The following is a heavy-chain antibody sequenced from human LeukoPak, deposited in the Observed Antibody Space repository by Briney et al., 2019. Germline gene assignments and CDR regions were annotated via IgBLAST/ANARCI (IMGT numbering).Heavy chain of an antibody. CDR1: GFTFSSHG. V-gene: IGHV3-23*01. CDR3: VTRGGSGSYYRWAFAY. Sequence: GGSLRLSCAASGFTFSSHGMNWVRQAPGKGLEWVSGIRGDGVTTYYADSVKGRFTISRDNSENTLFLQMDSLKADDTAVYYCVTRGGSGSYYRWAFAYWDQGTLVTVSS. J-gene: IGHJ4*02. CDR2: IRGDGVTT. D-gene: IGHD3-10*01.